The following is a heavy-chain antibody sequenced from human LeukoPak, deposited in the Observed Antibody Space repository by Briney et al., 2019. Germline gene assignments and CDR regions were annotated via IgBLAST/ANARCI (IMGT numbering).Heavy chain of an antibody. Sequence: SETLSLTCSVSGGSVSSATYYWSWIRQPPGKGLEWIGYIHDTGSTNYNPSLKSPVTILLDTSKNQFSLKLSTVTAADTAVYYCTRCARYCGGDCYPDGFDIWGQGTMVTVSS. CDR3: TRCARYCGGDCYPDGFDI. D-gene: IGHD2-21*02. V-gene: IGHV4-61*01. CDR2: IHDTGST. J-gene: IGHJ3*02. CDR1: GGSVSSATYY.